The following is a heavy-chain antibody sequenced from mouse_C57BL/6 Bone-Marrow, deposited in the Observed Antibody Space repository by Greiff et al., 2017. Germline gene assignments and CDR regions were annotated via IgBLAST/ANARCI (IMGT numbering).Heavy chain of an antibody. J-gene: IGHJ4*01. CDR2: IDPEDGDP. CDR3: TTIGDSSPYYAMDY. D-gene: IGHD3-3*01. Sequence: EVKLMESGAELVRPGASVKLSCTASGFNIKDYYMHWVKQRPEQGLEWIGRIDPEDGDPEYAPKFQGKATMTADTSSNTAYLQLSSLTSEDTAVDYCTTIGDSSPYYAMDYWGQGTSVTVSS. V-gene: IGHV14-1*01. CDR1: GFNIKDYY.